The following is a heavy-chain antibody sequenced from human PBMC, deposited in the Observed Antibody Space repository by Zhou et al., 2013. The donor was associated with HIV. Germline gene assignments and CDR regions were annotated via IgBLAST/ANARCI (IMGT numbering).Heavy chain of an antibody. Sequence: QVQLVQSGLEVQKPGASVNVSCRTSGYNFNDNYIQWIRQAPGQGLEWVGWINPKDGATKFALKFQGRFTLTADTSLRTVSLALTSLTFDDTGTHFCARSGASLIWGQGTLLVVST. CDR1: GYNFNDNY. V-gene: IGHV1-2*02. J-gene: IGHJ4*02. CDR2: INPKDGAT. CDR3: ARSGASLI.